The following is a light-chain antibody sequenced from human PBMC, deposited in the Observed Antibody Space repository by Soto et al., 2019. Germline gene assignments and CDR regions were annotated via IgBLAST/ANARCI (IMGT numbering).Light chain of an antibody. CDR2: DAS. J-gene: IGKJ5*01. CDR1: QSVSTY. Sequence: EIVMTQSPGTLSLSPGERATLSCRASQSVSTYLAWYQQKPGQAPRLLISDASDRASGIPDRFSGSGSGTDFTLTISRLEPEDFAVYYCQQYGSSLITFGQGTRLEIK. CDR3: QQYGSSLIT. V-gene: IGKV3-20*01.